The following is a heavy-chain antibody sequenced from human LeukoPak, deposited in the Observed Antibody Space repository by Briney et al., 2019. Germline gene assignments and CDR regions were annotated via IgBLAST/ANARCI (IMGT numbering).Heavy chain of an antibody. Sequence: SETLSLTCTVSGGSISSYYWSWIRQPPGKGLEWIGQIDDSGSTNYNPSLKSRVTMSVDTSKNHFSLRLNSVTAADTALYYCARDFYDSRGYEGYLNLWGRGALVTVSS. CDR1: GGSISSYY. D-gene: IGHD3-22*01. CDR2: IDDSGST. CDR3: ARDFYDSRGYEGYLNL. J-gene: IGHJ2*01. V-gene: IGHV4-59*01.